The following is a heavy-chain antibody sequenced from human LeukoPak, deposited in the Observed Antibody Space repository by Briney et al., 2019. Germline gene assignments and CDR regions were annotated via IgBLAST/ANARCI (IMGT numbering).Heavy chain of an antibody. V-gene: IGHV1-2*02. CDR3: ARGGNSAEYFQH. D-gene: IGHD4-23*01. CDR1: GDSFTSYY. J-gene: IGHJ1*01. Sequence: ASVKVSCKASGDSFTSYYMHWVRQAPGQGLEWMGWINPNSGGTNYAQKFQGRVTMTRDTSISTAYMELSRLRSDDTAVYYCARGGNSAEYFQHWGQGTLVTVSS. CDR2: INPNSGGT.